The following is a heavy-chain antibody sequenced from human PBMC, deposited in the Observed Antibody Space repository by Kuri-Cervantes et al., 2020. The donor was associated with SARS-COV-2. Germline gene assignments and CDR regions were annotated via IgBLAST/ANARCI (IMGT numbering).Heavy chain of an antibody. CDR1: GYTFTSYD. V-gene: IGHV1-8*01. Sequence: ASVKVSCKASGYTFTSYDINWVRQATGQGLEWMGWMNPNSGNTGYAQKFQGRVTMARNTSISTAYMELSSLRSEDTAVYYCAIHGPSYYYDSSGYHYEYWGQGTLVTVSS. CDR2: MNPNSGNT. D-gene: IGHD3-22*01. J-gene: IGHJ4*02. CDR3: AIHGPSYYYDSSGYHYEY.